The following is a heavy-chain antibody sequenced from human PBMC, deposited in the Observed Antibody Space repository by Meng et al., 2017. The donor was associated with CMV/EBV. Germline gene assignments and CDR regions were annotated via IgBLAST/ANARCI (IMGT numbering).Heavy chain of an antibody. CDR2: IIPIFGTA. CDR1: GGTFSSYA. CDR3: AREGGIVVVPAAPGWFDP. Sequence: VQLGEAEEEVSKPGSSVKVSCKASGGTFSSYAISWVRQAPGQGLEWMGGIIPIFGTANYAQKFQGRVTITADESTSTAYMELSSLRSEDTAVYYCAREGGIVVVPAAPGWFDPWGQGTLVTVSS. D-gene: IGHD2-2*01. V-gene: IGHV1-69*12. J-gene: IGHJ5*02.